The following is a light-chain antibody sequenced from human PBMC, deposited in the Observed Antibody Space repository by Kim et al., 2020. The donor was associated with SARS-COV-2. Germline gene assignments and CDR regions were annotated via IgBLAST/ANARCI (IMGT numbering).Light chain of an antibody. CDR2: GAS. V-gene: IGKV3-15*01. CDR3: QQYNNWPLT. CDR1: QMVSSN. Sequence: VSPGERAPPSWRASQMVSSNLAWYQQKPGQPPRLLIYGASTRATGIPARFSGSGSGTEFTLTISSLQSEDFAVYYCQQYNNWPLTFGGGTKVDIK. J-gene: IGKJ4*01.